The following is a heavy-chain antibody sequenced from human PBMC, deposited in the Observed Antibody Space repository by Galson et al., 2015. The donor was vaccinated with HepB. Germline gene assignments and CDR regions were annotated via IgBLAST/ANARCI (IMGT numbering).Heavy chain of an antibody. D-gene: IGHD2-2*01. Sequence: SLRLSCAASGFTFSSYSMNWVRQAPGKGLEWVSYISSSSSTIYYADSVKGRFTISRDNAKNSLYLQMNSLRAEDTAVCYCAREIVVVPAAITYYYYGMDVWGQGTTVTVSS. CDR3: AREIVVVPAAITYYYYGMDV. CDR1: GFTFSSYS. CDR2: ISSSSSTI. J-gene: IGHJ6*02. V-gene: IGHV3-48*01.